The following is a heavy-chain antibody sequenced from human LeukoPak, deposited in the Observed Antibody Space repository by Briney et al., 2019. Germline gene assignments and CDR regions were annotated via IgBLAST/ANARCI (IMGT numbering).Heavy chain of an antibody. Sequence: ASVKVSCKASGYTFTGYYMHWVRQAPGQGLEWMGWINPNSGGTNYAQKFQGRVTMTRDTSISTAYMELSRLRSDDTAVYYCARVHYDILTGTGGDAFDIWGQGTMVTVSS. CDR1: GYTFTGYY. CDR2: INPNSGGT. V-gene: IGHV1-2*02. D-gene: IGHD3-9*01. CDR3: ARVHYDILTGTGGDAFDI. J-gene: IGHJ3*02.